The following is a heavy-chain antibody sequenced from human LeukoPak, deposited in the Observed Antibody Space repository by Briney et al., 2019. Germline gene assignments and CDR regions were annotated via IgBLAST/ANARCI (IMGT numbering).Heavy chain of an antibody. D-gene: IGHD1-26*01. Sequence: PSETLSLTCIVSGGSISTYYWSWIRQPPGKGLEWIGYIYYSGSIVYNPSLKSRVTISVDTSKNQFSLKLSSVTAADTAVYYCVRGCCGNYWHFDYWGQGTLVTVSS. CDR3: VRGCCGNYWHFDY. J-gene: IGHJ4*02. CDR2: IYYSGSI. V-gene: IGHV4-59*08. CDR1: GGSISTYY.